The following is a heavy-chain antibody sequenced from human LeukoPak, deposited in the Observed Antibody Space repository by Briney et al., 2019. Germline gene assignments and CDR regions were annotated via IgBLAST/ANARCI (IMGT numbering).Heavy chain of an antibody. CDR1: GFTFSSYS. J-gene: IGHJ4*02. V-gene: IGHV3-48*01. D-gene: IGHD3-16*01. CDR2: ISSSSSTI. Sequence: GGSLRLSCAASGFTFSSYSMNWVRQAPGKGLEWVSYISSSSSTIYYADSVKGRFTISRDNAKNSLYLQMNSLRAEDTAVYYCASGSFAFGGALNWGQGTLVTVSS. CDR3: ASGSFAFGGALN.